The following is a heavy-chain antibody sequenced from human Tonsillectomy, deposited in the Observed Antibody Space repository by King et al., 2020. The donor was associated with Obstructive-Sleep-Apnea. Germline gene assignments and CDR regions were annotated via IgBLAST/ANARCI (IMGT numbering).Heavy chain of an antibody. Sequence: VQLVESGGGLVQPGGSLRLSCAASGFTFSIYWMTWVRQAPGKGLEWVANIKEDGSEKYYVDSVKGRFTISRDNAKNSLFLQMNSLRAEDTAVYYCARDKYYDILTGHYPYYFYHMDVWGQGTTVTVSS. CDR1: GFTFSIYW. CDR3: ARDKYYDILTGHYPYYFYHMDV. CDR2: IKEDGSEK. J-gene: IGHJ6*02. D-gene: IGHD3-9*01. V-gene: IGHV3-7*01.